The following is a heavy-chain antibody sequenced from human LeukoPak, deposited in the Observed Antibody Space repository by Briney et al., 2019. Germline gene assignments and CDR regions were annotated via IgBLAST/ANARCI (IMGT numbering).Heavy chain of an antibody. J-gene: IGHJ3*02. V-gene: IGHV4-4*02. CDR1: GGSISSSNW. D-gene: IGHD3-9*01. CDR2: IYHSGST. Sequence: SETLSLTCAVSGGSISSSNWWSWVRQPPGKGLEWIGEIYHSGSTNYNPSLKSRVTISVDKSKNQFSLKLSSVTAADTAVYYCASGFFYDILTGYRPDAFDIWGQGTMVTVSS. CDR3: ASGFFYDILTGYRPDAFDI.